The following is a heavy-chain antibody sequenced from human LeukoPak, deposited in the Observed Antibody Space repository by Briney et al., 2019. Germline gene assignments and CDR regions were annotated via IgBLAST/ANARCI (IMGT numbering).Heavy chain of an antibody. J-gene: IGHJ6*03. CDR1: GFTFSNFW. CDR3: ARRDLDYGGAETGRHNYMDV. CDR2: IKEDGSEK. Sequence: GGSLRLSCAGSGFTFSNFWMNWVRQAPGKGLEWVANIKEDGSEKYYVDSVKGRFTISRDNSKKSLYLQMNNLRVDDTAVYYCARRDLDYGGAETGRHNYMDVWGKGTTVTVSS. D-gene: IGHD4-17*01. V-gene: IGHV3-7*01.